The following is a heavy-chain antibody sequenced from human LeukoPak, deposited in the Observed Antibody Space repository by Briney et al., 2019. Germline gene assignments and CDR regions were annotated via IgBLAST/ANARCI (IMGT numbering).Heavy chain of an antibody. CDR3: ARARRSSSWYVDY. CDR1: GYTFTGYY. V-gene: IGHV1-2*02. J-gene: IGHJ4*02. Sequence: ASVKVSCKASGYTFTGYYMHWVRQAPGQGLEWMGWIDPNSGGTNYAQKFQGRVTMTRDTSISTAYMELSRLRSDDTAVYYCARARRSSSWYVDYWGQGTLVTVSS. D-gene: IGHD6-13*01. CDR2: IDPNSGGT.